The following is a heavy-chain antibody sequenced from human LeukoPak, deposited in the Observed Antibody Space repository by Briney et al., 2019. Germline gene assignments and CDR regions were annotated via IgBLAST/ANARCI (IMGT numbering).Heavy chain of an antibody. D-gene: IGHD3-16*01. CDR3: AKDRATTVLLPYDY. J-gene: IGHJ4*01. Sequence: GGSLRLSCAASGLTFNKAWMGWVRQAPGKGLEWVAVISYDGSNKHYADSVKGRFAISRDNSKNTLYLQMNSLRVEDTAVYYCAKDRATTVLLPYDYWGQGTLVIVSS. CDR1: GLTFNKAW. V-gene: IGHV3-30*18. CDR2: ISYDGSNK.